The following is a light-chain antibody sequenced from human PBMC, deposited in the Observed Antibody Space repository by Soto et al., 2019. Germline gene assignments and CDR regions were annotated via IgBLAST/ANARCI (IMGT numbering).Light chain of an antibody. J-gene: IGLJ3*02. V-gene: IGLV1-51*01. Sequence: QSVLTQPPSVSAAPGQQVTISCSGGTSNIGNHYVAWYQQIPGTAPKLLIYDNNKRPSGIPDRFSGSKSGTSATLGITGLQTRDEADYYCGTWDGSLSAEVFGGGTKLTVL. CDR3: GTWDGSLSAEV. CDR2: DNN. CDR1: TSNIGNHY.